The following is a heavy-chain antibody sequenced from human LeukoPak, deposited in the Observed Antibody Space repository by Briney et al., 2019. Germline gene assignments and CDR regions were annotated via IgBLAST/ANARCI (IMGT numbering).Heavy chain of an antibody. D-gene: IGHD3-22*01. V-gene: IGHV1-46*01. CDR3: AREEADSSGYYYGIDY. CDR2: INPSGGST. J-gene: IGHJ4*02. CDR1: GYTFTGYY. Sequence: GASVKVSCKASGYTFTGYYMHWVRQAPGQGLEWMGIINPSGGSTSYAQKFQGRVTMTRDTSTSTVYMELSSLRSEDTAVYYCAREEADSSGYYYGIDYWGQGTLVTVSS.